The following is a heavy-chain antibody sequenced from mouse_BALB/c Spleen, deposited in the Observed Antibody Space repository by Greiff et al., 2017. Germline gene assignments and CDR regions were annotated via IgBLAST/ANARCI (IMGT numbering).Heavy chain of an antibody. J-gene: IGHJ1*03. CDR3: TRGRYDVGYFDV. V-gene: IGHV1S22*01. CDR2: IYPGSGST. D-gene: IGHD2-14*01. CDR1: GYTFTSYW. Sequence: LQQPGSELVRPGASVKLSCKASGYTFTSYWMHWVKQRHGQGLEWIGNIYPGSGSTNYDEKFKSKGTLTVDTSSSTAYMHLSSLTSEDSAVYYCTRGRYDVGYFDVWGTGTTVTVSS.